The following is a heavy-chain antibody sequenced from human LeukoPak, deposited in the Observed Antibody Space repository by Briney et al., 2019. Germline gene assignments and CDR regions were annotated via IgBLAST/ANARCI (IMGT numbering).Heavy chain of an antibody. CDR2: INHSGST. J-gene: IGHJ4*02. CDR3: ARFDWGN. D-gene: IGHD7-27*01. Sequence: SETLSLTCAVYGGSFSGYYWSWIRQPPGKGLEWIGEINHSGSTNYNLSLKSRVTISVDTSKNQFSLKLSSVTAADTAVYYCARFDWGNWGQGTLVTVSS. CDR1: GGSFSGYY. V-gene: IGHV4-34*01.